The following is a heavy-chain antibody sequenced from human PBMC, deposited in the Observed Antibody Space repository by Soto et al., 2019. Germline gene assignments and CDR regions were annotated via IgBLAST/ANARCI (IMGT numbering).Heavy chain of an antibody. J-gene: IGHJ5*02. CDR3: ARRYSSGWYGWFDP. V-gene: IGHV4-59*08. CDR1: GGSISSYY. D-gene: IGHD6-19*01. CDR2: IYYSGST. Sequence: SETLSLTCTVSGGSISSYYWSWIRQPPGKGLEWIGYIYYSGSTNYNPSLKSRVTISVDTSKNQFSLKLSSVTAADTAVYYCARRYSSGWYGWFDPWGQGTLVTVSS.